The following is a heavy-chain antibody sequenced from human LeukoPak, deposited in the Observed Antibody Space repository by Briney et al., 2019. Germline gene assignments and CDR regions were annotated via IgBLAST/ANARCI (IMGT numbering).Heavy chain of an antibody. D-gene: IGHD6-19*01. CDR3: AKDHSQWLVYYFDY. V-gene: IGHV3-21*04. Sequence: PGGSLRLSCAASGFTFSSYSMNWVRQAPGKGLEWVSSISSSSSYIYYADSVKGRFTISRDNSKNTLYLQMNSLRAEDTAVYYCAKDHSQWLVYYFDYWGQGTLVTVSS. CDR1: GFTFSSYS. CDR2: ISSSSSYI. J-gene: IGHJ4*02.